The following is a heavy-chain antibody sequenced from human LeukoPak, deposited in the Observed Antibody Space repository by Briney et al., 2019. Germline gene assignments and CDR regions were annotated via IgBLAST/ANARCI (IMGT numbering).Heavy chain of an antibody. Sequence: GGSLRLSCAACGFGFSDYSMYWVRQAPGEGLEWVSSISTSCAYIYYADSVRGRFPISRDNAKSSLYLQLSSLRAEVTAVEFTARGLRGALDIWGQGTMVTVSS. V-gene: IGHV3-21*01. CDR1: GFGFSDYS. CDR2: ISTSCAYI. J-gene: IGHJ3*02. CDR3: ARGLRGALDI.